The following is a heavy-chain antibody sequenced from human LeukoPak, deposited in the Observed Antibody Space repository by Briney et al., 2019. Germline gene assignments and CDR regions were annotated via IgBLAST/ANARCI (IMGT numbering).Heavy chain of an antibody. J-gene: IGHJ4*02. V-gene: IGHV3-53*01. D-gene: IGHD3-22*01. CDR2: IYSGGST. Sequence: PGGSLRLSCAASGFTVSSNYMSWVRQAPGKGLEWVSVIYSGGSTYYADSVKGRFTISRDNSKNTLYLQMNSLRAEDTAVYYCARETYYYDSSGVWGQGTLVTVS. CDR1: GFTVSSNY. CDR3: ARETYYYDSSGV.